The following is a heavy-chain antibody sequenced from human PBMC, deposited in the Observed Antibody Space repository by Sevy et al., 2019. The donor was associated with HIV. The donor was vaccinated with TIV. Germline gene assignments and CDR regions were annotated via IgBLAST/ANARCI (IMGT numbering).Heavy chain of an antibody. CDR3: VKAGGYYDFWSGYYFPNYYYYYGMDV. CDR2: ISSNGGST. V-gene: IGHV3-64D*06. D-gene: IGHD3-3*01. CDR1: GFTFSSYA. J-gene: IGHJ6*02. Sequence: GGSLRLSCSASGFTFSSYAMHWVRQAPGKGLEYVSAISSNGGSTYYADSVKGRFTISRDNSKNTLYLQMSSLRAEDTAVYYCVKAGGYYDFWSGYYFPNYYYYYGMDVWGQRTTVTVSS.